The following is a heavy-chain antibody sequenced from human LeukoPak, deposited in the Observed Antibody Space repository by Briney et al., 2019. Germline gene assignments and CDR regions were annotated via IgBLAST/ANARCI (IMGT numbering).Heavy chain of an antibody. CDR1: GGSISSSSSY. Sequence: PSETLSLTCTVSGGSISSSSSYWGWIRQPPGKGLEWIGSIYYSGSTYYNPSLKSRVTISVDTSKNQFSLKLSSVTAADTAVYYCARQDYDILTGYYNVRLFDYWGQGSLVTVSS. J-gene: IGHJ4*02. V-gene: IGHV4-39*01. CDR3: ARQDYDILTGYYNVRLFDY. D-gene: IGHD3-9*01. CDR2: IYYSGST.